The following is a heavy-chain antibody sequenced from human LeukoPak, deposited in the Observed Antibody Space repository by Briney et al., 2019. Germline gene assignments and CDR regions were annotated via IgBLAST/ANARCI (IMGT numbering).Heavy chain of an antibody. D-gene: IGHD2-2*01. Sequence: GGSLRLSCAAPGFTFSDYYMSWIRQAPGKGLEWVSYISSSGSTIDYADSVKGRFTISRDNAKNSLYLQLNSLRAEDTAVYYCARSIPAGNRRWGQGTLVTVSS. J-gene: IGHJ4*02. V-gene: IGHV3-11*01. CDR2: ISSSGSTI. CDR1: GFTFSDYY. CDR3: ARSIPAGNRR.